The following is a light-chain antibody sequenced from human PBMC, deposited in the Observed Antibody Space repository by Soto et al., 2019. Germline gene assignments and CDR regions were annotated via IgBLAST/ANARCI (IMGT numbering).Light chain of an antibody. CDR3: QQYTDSRT. J-gene: IGKJ1*01. V-gene: IGKV3-11*01. Sequence: DIVLTHSPATLASSPWEGASLSRRASQSVSGYLAWYQQKPGQAPRLLIYGASTRATGIPARFSGSGSGTDFTLTISRLEPEDFAVYYCQQYTDSRTFGQGTKVDIK. CDR2: GAS. CDR1: QSVSGY.